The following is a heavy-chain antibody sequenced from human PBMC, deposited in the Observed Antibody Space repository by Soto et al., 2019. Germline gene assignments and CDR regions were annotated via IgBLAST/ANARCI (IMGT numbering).Heavy chain of an antibody. CDR3: ARGSIGAAAGWAGWFDP. Sequence: EVQLVESGGGLVQPGGSLRLSCAASGFTVSSNYMSWVRQAPGKGLEWVSVIYSGGSTYYADSVKGRVTISRHNSKNTLYLQMNSLRAEDTAVYYCARGSIGAAAGWAGWFDPWGQGTLVTVSS. D-gene: IGHD6-13*01. CDR1: GFTVSSNY. CDR2: IYSGGST. V-gene: IGHV3-53*04. J-gene: IGHJ5*02.